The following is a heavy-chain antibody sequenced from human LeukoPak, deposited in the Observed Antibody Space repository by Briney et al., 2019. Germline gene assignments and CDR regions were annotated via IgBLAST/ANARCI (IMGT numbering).Heavy chain of an antibody. CDR2: IYYTGST. V-gene: IGHV4-59*12. Sequence: PSETLSLTCTVSGGSIRSYYWSWIRQPPGKGLEWIGYIYYTGSTNYNPSLKSRVTISVDTSKNQFSLKLSSVTAADTAVYYCARGPYSSGCDYWGQGTLVTVSS. CDR1: GGSIRSYY. CDR3: ARGPYSSGCDY. D-gene: IGHD6-19*01. J-gene: IGHJ4*02.